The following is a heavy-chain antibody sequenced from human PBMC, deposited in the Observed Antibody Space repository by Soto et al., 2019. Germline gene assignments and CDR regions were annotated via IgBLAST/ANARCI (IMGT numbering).Heavy chain of an antibody. V-gene: IGHV1-18*01. Sequence: ASVKVSCKASGYTFTSCGISWVRQAPGQGLEWMGWISPYNGNTNYAQKLQGRVTVTTDTSTSTAYMELRSLTSDDTAVYYCARDLDGSGSYFTGYWGQGSLVLVS. J-gene: IGHJ4*02. CDR2: ISPYNGNT. D-gene: IGHD3-10*01. CDR3: ARDLDGSGSYFTGY. CDR1: GYTFTSCG.